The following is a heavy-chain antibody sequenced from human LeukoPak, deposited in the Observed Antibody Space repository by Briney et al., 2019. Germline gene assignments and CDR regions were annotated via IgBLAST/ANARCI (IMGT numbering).Heavy chain of an antibody. D-gene: IGHD6-13*01. J-gene: IGHJ3*02. CDR2: INPNSGGT. Sequence: GASVKVSCKASGYTFTGYYMHWVRQAPGQGLEWMGWINPNSGGTNYAQKFQGRVTMTRDTSISTAYMELSRLRSDDTAVYYCARAGGDSSPDAFDIWGQGTMVTVSS. V-gene: IGHV1-2*02. CDR1: GYTFTGYY. CDR3: ARAGGDSSPDAFDI.